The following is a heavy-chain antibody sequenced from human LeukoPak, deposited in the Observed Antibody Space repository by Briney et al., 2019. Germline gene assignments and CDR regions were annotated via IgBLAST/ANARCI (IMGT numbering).Heavy chain of an antibody. Sequence: SETLSLTCTVSGGSISSYHWSWIRQPPGRGLEWIGYIYYSGSTNYNPSLKGRVTISVDTSKNQFSLKLSSVTAADTAVYYCASPKLAYCGGDCYSGAFDIWGQGTMVTVSS. CDR2: IYYSGST. CDR3: ASPKLAYCGGDCYSGAFDI. V-gene: IGHV4-59*08. J-gene: IGHJ3*02. D-gene: IGHD2-21*01. CDR1: GGSISSYH.